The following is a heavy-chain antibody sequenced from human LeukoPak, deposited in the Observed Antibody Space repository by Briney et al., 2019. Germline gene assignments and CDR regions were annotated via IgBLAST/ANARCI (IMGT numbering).Heavy chain of an antibody. CDR2: IRYDGSNK. D-gene: IGHD3-3*01. J-gene: IGHJ3*02. CDR3: AKDLLTTRFDAFDI. V-gene: IGHV3-30*02. Sequence: GGSLRLSCAASGFTFSSYGMHWVRQAPGKGLEWVAFIRYDGSNKYYADSVKGRFTISRDNSKNTLYLQMNSLRAEDTAVYYCAKDLLTTRFDAFDIWGQGTMVTVSS. CDR1: GFTFSSYG.